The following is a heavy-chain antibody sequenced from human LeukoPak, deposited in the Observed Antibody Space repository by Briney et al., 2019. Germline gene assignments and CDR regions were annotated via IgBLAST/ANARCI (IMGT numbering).Heavy chain of an antibody. CDR3: ARTPYYDAMDV. CDR2: ISDSGNYE. Sequence: GGSLRLSCAASGFTFSSYAMTWVRQAPGKGLEWVSYISDSGNYENYADSVKGLFTISRDNAKNTLYLQTSSMRAEDTAVYYCARTPYYDAMDVWGQGTTVTASS. CDR1: GFTFSSYA. J-gene: IGHJ6*02. V-gene: IGHV3-21*05.